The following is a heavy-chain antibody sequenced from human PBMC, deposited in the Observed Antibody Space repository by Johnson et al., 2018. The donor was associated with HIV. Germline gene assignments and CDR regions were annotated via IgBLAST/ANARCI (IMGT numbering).Heavy chain of an antibody. V-gene: IGHV3-11*04. CDR2: ISSCGSTI. D-gene: IGHD5-18*01. CDR3: ARAYSYGAFDI. J-gene: IGHJ3*02. Sequence: QVQLVESGGGLVKPGGSLRLSCAASGFTFSDYYMNWIRQAPGKGLEWVSYISSCGSTIYYADSVKGRFTVSGDNAKNTLYLQMNSLRGDDTAVYYCARAYSYGAFDIWGLGTMVTVS. CDR1: GFTFSDYY.